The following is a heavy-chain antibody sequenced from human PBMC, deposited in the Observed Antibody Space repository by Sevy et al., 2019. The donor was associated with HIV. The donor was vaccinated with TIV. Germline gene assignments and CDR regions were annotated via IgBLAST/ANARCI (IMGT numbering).Heavy chain of an antibody. D-gene: IGHD2-15*01. Sequence: GGSLRLSCAASGFTFTNYVMNWVRQAPGKGLEWVSYISPSGSPTYYADSVKGRFTISRDNAKNSLYLQMNSLRADDTGLYYCARDLVASTLTMDVWGQGTTVTVSS. CDR1: GFTFTNYV. CDR2: ISPSGSPT. CDR3: ARDLVASTLTMDV. J-gene: IGHJ6*02. V-gene: IGHV3-48*03.